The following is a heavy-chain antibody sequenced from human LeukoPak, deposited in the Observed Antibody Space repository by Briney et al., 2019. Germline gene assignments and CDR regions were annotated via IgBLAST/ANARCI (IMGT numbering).Heavy chain of an antibody. CDR1: GFTFSSYA. V-gene: IGHV3-23*01. CDR2: ISGSGGST. D-gene: IGHD4-23*01. CDR3: AKRTLIDYGGALDY. J-gene: IGHJ4*02. Sequence: PGGSLRLSCAASGFTFSSYAMSWVRQAPGKGLEWVSAISGSGGSTYYADSVKGRFTISRDNSKNTLYLQMNSLRAEDTAVYYCAKRTLIDYGGALDYWGQGTLVTVSS.